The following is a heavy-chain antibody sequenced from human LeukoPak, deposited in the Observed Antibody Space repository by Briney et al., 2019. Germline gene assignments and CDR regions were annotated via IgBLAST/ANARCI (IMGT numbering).Heavy chain of an antibody. J-gene: IGHJ4*02. CDR1: GYTFTSYY. Sequence: ASVKLSCKASGYTFTSYYMHWVRHAPGQGLEWMGIINPSGGSTSYAQKFQGRVTMTRDTSTSTVYMEVSSLRSEDTAVYYCARPLYYYDSSGYYRYWGQGTLVTVSS. D-gene: IGHD3-22*01. V-gene: IGHV1-46*01. CDR2: INPSGGST. CDR3: ARPLYYYDSSGYYRY.